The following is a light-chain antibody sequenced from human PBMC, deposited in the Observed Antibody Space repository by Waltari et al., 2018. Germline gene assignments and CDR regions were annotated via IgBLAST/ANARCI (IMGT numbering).Light chain of an antibody. J-gene: IGKJ1*01. CDR3: QQYGSSPPT. CDR2: GAS. V-gene: IGKV3-20*01. CDR1: QSVSSNY. Sequence: EIVLTQSPGTLSLSPGERATLSCRASQSVSSNYLAWYQQKPGQAPRLLSYGASSRATGIPDRFSGSGSGTDFTLTISRLEPEDFAVYYCQQYGSSPPTFGQGTRVETK.